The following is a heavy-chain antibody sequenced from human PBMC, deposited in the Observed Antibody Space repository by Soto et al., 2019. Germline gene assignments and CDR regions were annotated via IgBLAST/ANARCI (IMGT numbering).Heavy chain of an antibody. Sequence: XGTLSLTCAVYGGSFSGYSGNWIRQPPGKGLEWIGEINHSGSTNYNPSLKSRVTISLDTSKNQFSLRLTSLTAADTAVYFCARAPQIVAMGRPFDYWGQGILVTVSS. CDR3: ARAPQIVAMGRPFDY. CDR1: GGSFSGYS. V-gene: IGHV4-34*01. J-gene: IGHJ4*02. D-gene: IGHD5-12*01. CDR2: INHSGST.